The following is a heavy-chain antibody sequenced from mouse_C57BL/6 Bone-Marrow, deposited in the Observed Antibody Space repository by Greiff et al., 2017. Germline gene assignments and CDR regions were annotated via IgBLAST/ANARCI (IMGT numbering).Heavy chain of an antibody. V-gene: IGHV1-26*01. D-gene: IGHD1-1*01. CDR3: ADYECAY. Sequence: EVQLQQSGPELVKPGASVKISCKASGYTFTDYYMNWVKQSHGKSLEWIGDINPNNGGTSYNQKFKGKATLTVDKSSSTAYMERRSLTSEDSAVYYCADYECAYWGQGTLVTVSA. CDR1: GYTFTDYY. CDR2: INPNNGGT. J-gene: IGHJ3*01.